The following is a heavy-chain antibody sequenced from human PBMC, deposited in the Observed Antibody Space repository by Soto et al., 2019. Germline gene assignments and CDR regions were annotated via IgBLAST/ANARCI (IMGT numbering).Heavy chain of an antibody. CDR1: GYTFTSYS. D-gene: IGHD2-15*01. Sequence: QVQLVQSGAEVKEPGASVKVSCKTSGYTFTSYSIHWVRQAPGQGLEWMGWINIGNGNTKYSQTFQARVTITRDTPATTAYMELSSLRSEDTAVYYCARSTQISYDYWGQGTLVTVSS. CDR3: ARSTQISYDY. CDR2: INIGNGNT. J-gene: IGHJ4*02. V-gene: IGHV1-3*04.